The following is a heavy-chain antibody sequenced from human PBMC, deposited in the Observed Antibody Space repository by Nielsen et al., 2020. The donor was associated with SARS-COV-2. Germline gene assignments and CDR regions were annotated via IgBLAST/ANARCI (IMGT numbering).Heavy chain of an antibody. J-gene: IGHJ4*02. CDR3: ARFRGTINSSDY. D-gene: IGHD1-26*01. CDR2: IWHDGSKK. CDR1: GFTITTSG. Sequence: GGSLRLSCSASGFTITTSGMHWVRQPPGKGLEWLAMIWHDGSKKYYADSVEGRFTISRDNSNSTLYLQMNSLQPDDTAIYYCARFRGTINSSDYWGQGTLVIVSS. V-gene: IGHV3-33*01.